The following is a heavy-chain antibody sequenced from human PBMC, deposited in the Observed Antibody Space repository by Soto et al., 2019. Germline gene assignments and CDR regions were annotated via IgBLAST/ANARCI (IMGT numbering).Heavy chain of an antibody. J-gene: IGHJ4*02. Sequence: GESLKISCKVFGYRFTSYWIGWVRQVPGKGLEWMGIIYPGDSDTRYSPSFRGLVTISADKSIFTAYLQWSSLKASDTAMYFCARREGPDYYDTNAHPDYWGQGTLVTVSS. CDR1: GYRFTSYW. D-gene: IGHD3-22*01. CDR2: IYPGDSDT. CDR3: ARREGPDYYDTNAHPDY. V-gene: IGHV5-51*01.